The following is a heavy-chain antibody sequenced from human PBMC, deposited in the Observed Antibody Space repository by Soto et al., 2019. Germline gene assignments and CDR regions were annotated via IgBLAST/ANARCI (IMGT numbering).Heavy chain of an antibody. J-gene: IGHJ5*02. Sequence: EVQLVESGGGLVQPGGSLRLSCAASGFAFSSYWMQWVRQAPGKGPVWVSRISSDGRNTTYADFVKGRFTISRDNAENTLHLQMTSLTDADTAVYYRIKASTVTGVGGYRWGQGTLVTVSS. D-gene: IGHD6-19*01. V-gene: IGHV3-74*01. CDR2: ISSDGRNT. CDR3: IKASTVTGVGGYR. CDR1: GFAFSSYW.